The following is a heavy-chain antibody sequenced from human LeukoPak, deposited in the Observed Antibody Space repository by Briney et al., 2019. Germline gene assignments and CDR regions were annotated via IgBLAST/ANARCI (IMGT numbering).Heavy chain of an antibody. Sequence: GGSLRLSCAASGFTFSSAPMSWVRQAPGKGLEWVSVIGGSGGNTNYADSVRGRFTISRDNSKNTLYLQMNSLRAEDTAVYYCARGAYLPAWGQGTLVTVSS. V-gene: IGHV3-23*01. J-gene: IGHJ5*02. CDR3: ARGAYLPA. D-gene: IGHD2-2*01. CDR1: GFTFSSAP. CDR2: IGGSGGNT.